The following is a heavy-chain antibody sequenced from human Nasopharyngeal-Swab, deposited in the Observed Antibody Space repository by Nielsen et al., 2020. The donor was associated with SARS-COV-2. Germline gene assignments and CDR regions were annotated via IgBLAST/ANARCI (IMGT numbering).Heavy chain of an antibody. J-gene: IGHJ6*02. CDR1: GFTFSGSA. V-gene: IGHV3-21*01. CDR3: ARDGLDYDFWSAYFMDV. D-gene: IGHD3-3*01. CDR2: ISGSSTYI. Sequence: GESLKISCAASGFTFSGSAMHWVRQAPGKGLEWVSSISGSSTYIYYADSVRGRFTISRDSAQSSLFLQMNSLRAEDTAVYYCARDGLDYDFWSAYFMDVWGRGTTVTVSS.